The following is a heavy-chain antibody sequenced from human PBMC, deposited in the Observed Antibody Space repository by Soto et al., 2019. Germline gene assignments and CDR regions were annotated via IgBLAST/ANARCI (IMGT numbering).Heavy chain of an antibody. CDR2: ISYDGSNK. J-gene: IGHJ4*02. D-gene: IGHD4-17*01. V-gene: IGHV3-30*03. CDR1: GFTFSSYG. Sequence: PGGSLRLSCAASGFTFSSYGMHWVRQAPGKGLEWVAVISYDGSNKYYADSVKGRFTISRDNSKNTLYLQMNSLRAEDTAVYYCAANRVTTPRNYYFDYWGQGTLVTVSS. CDR3: AANRVTTPRNYYFDY.